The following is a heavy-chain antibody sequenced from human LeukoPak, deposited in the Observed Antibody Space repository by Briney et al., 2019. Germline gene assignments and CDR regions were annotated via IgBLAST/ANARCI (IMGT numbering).Heavy chain of an antibody. CDR1: GFSFSIYG. CDR3: ASSYHDILTGPTDLNY. D-gene: IGHD3-9*01. V-gene: IGHV3-33*01. J-gene: IGHJ4*01. Sequence: PRRSLRLSCVASGFSFSIYGMHWVRQAPGKGLEWVALVWYDGTNKYYADSVKGRFTVSRDNSKNTLFLQMNRLRVEDTAVYFCASSYHDILTGPTDLNYWGQGTLVTVSS. CDR2: VWYDGTNK.